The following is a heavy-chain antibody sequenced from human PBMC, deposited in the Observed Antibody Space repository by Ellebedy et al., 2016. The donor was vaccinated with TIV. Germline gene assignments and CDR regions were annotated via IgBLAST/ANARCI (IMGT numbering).Heavy chain of an antibody. D-gene: IGHD1-26*01. CDR3: ARLVGIVGARNWFDP. V-gene: IGHV4-61*02. Sequence: SETLSLTXTVSGGSINSGGDYWTWIRQPAGKGLEWIGLIYTSGTTNYNPSLRSRVTMSLDTSKNQFSLKLNSVTAADTAVYYCARLVGIVGARNWFDPWGQGTLVTVSS. CDR1: GGSINSGGDY. J-gene: IGHJ5*02. CDR2: IYTSGTT.